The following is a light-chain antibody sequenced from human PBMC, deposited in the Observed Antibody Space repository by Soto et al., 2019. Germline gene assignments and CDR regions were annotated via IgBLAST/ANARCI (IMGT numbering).Light chain of an antibody. V-gene: IGKV3-15*01. CDR1: QRVRDSY. CDR2: DTS. CDR3: QRYNNWPLT. Sequence: EVVLTQSPGTLSLSPGERATLSCRASQRVRDSYLAWYQQKPGQTPSLLIYDTSARATGVPARFSGSRSGPEFTLTINSLQSEDFAIYYCQRYNNWPLTFGGGTKVESK. J-gene: IGKJ4*01.